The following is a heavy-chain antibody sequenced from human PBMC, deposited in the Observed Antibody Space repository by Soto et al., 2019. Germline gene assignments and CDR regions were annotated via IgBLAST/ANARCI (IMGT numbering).Heavy chain of an antibody. CDR1: GDFISNFY. V-gene: IGHV4-4*07. Sequence: QVQLQESGPGLVKPSETLSLTCTVYGDFISNFYLSWIRQPAGKGLQSLGRISASGRSNYNPNLQSRVAMSLDTSKNQFSLRLTSLSAADTAVYFCARGMGRYFDLWGRGTLVTVFS. D-gene: IGHD2-8*01. J-gene: IGHJ2*01. CDR2: ISASGRS. CDR3: ARGMGRYFDL.